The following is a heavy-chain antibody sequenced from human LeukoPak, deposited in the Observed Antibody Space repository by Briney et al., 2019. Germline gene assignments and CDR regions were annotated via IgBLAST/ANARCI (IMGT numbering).Heavy chain of an antibody. CDR2: ISGSGGST. CDR3: AKDPYCSGGSCYSEIGY. CDR1: GFTFSSYA. D-gene: IGHD2-15*01. V-gene: IGHV3-23*01. J-gene: IGHJ4*02. Sequence: GGSLRLSRAASGFTFSSYAMSWVRQAPGKGLEWVSAISGSGGSTYYADSVKGRFTISRDNSKNTLYLQMNSLRAEDTAVYYCAKDPYCSGGSCYSEIGYWGQGTLVTVSS.